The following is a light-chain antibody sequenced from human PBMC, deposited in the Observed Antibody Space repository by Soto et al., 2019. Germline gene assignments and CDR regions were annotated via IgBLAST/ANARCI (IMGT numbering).Light chain of an antibody. CDR2: AAS. Sequence: AIRMTQSPSSFSASTGDRVTITCRASQGISSYLAWYQQKPGKAPKLLIYAASTLQSGVPSRFSGSGSGTDFTLTISSLQSESFATYYCQQYYSYPRVTFGQGTKVEIK. CDR3: QQYYSYPRVT. CDR1: QGISSY. V-gene: IGKV1-8*01. J-gene: IGKJ1*01.